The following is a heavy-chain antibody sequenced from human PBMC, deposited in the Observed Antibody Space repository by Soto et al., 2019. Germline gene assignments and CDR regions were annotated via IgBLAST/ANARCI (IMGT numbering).Heavy chain of an antibody. Sequence: EGSLRVSCAASGFTFSSCGMHWVRQAPGKGLEWVAVIAYDGSNKYYADSVKGRFTISRDNSKNTLYLQMNSLRAEDTAVYYCAKAGSGSYGMDXWGQGTQDTVS. V-gene: IGHV3-30*18. CDR3: AKAGSGSYGMDX. CDR1: GFTFSSCG. D-gene: IGHD3-10*01. CDR2: IAYDGSNK. J-gene: IGHJ6*02.